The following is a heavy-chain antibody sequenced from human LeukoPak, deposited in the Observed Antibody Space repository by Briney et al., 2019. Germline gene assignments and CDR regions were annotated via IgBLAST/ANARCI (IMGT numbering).Heavy chain of an antibody. D-gene: IGHD6-6*01. CDR3: ARDNSRFIAARFFDY. CDR1: GGSISSHY. CDR2: IYYSGNT. V-gene: IGHV4-59*11. J-gene: IGHJ4*02. Sequence: SETLSLTCTVSGGSISSHYWSWIRQSPGKGLEWIGYIYYSGNTYYNPSLKSRVTISVDTSKNQFSLKLSSVTAADTAVYYCARDNSRFIAARFFDYWGQGTLVTVSS.